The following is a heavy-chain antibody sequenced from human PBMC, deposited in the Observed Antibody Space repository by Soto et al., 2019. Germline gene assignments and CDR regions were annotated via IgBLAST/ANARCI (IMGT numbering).Heavy chain of an antibody. D-gene: IGHD3-10*01. CDR1: GGSLGSYY. CDR2: IYYSGST. CDR3: ARGRIYYGLFDY. V-gene: IGHV4-59*01. J-gene: IGHJ4*02. Sequence: SETLSLTWTVSGGSLGSYYWNWIRQSPGKGLEWIGYIYYSGSTNSNPSLKSRVTISIATSKNQFSLRLSSVTAEDTAVYYCARGRIYYGLFDYWGQGSQVTVSS.